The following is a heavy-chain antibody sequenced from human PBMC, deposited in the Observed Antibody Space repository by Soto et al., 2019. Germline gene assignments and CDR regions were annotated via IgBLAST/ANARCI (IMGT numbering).Heavy chain of an antibody. CDR3: ARDPLGGCSGGSCRYYYYYMDV. CDR1: GFTFSSYG. D-gene: IGHD2-15*01. J-gene: IGHJ6*03. V-gene: IGHV3-33*01. Sequence: GGSLRLSCAAPGFTFSSYGMHWVRQAPGKGLEWVAVIWYDGSNKYYADSVKGRFTISRDNSKNTLYLQMNSLRAEDTAVYYCARDPLGGCSGGSCRYYYYYMDVWGKGTTVTVSS. CDR2: IWYDGSNK.